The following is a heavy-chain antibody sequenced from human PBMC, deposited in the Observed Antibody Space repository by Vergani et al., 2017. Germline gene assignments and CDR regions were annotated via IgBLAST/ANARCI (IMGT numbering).Heavy chain of an antibody. CDR1: GGSFSGYY. CDR3: ARTSLGYCSSTSCIYCMDV. D-gene: IGHD2-2*01. CDR2: INHSGST. V-gene: IGHV4-34*01. J-gene: IGHJ6*02. Sequence: QVQLQQWGAGLLKPSETLSLTCAVYGGSFSGYYWSWIRQPPGKGLEWMAEINHSGSTNYNPSLKRRVTISVDTSKNQFSLKLSSVTAADTAVYYCARTSLGYCSSTSCIYCMDVWGQGTTVTVSS.